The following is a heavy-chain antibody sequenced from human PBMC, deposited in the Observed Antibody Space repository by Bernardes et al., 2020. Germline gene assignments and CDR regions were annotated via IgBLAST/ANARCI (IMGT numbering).Heavy chain of an antibody. J-gene: IGHJ4*02. Sequence: ASVKVSCKASGYTFTGYYMHWVRQAPGQGLEWMGRINPNSGGTNYAQKFQGRVTMTRDTSISTAYMELSRLRSDDTAVYYCARRFIVATIPQSPPFDYWGQGTLVTVSS. CDR3: ARRFIVATIPQSPPFDY. D-gene: IGHD5-12*01. CDR2: INPNSGGT. V-gene: IGHV1-2*06. CDR1: GYTFTGYY.